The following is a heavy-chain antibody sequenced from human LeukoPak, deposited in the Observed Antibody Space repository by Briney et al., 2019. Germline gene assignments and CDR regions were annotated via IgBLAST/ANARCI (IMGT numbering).Heavy chain of an antibody. D-gene: IGHD3-10*01. V-gene: IGHV3-30*18. Sequence: PGGSLRLSCAASGFTFSSYGMHWVRQAPGKGLEWVAVISYDGSNKYYADSVKGRFTISRDNSKNTLYLQMNSLRAEDTAVYYCAKELELLWFGESKAESADAFDTWGQGTMVTASS. CDR3: AKELELLWFGESKAESADAFDT. CDR1: GFTFSSYG. CDR2: ISYDGSNK. J-gene: IGHJ3*02.